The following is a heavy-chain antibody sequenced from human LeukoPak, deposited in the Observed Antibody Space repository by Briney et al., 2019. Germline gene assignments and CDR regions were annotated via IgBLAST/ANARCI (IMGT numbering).Heavy chain of an antibody. CDR2: FDPEDGGT. CDR1: GYTLTELS. CDR3: ASYYYGSGSPNFDY. J-gene: IGHJ4*02. Sequence: ASVKVSCKVSGYTLTELSMHWVRQAPGKGLEWMGGFDPEDGGTIYAQKFQGRVTMTEDTSTDTAYMELSSLRAEDTAVYYCASYYYGSGSPNFDYWGQGTLVTVSS. D-gene: IGHD3-10*01. V-gene: IGHV1-24*01.